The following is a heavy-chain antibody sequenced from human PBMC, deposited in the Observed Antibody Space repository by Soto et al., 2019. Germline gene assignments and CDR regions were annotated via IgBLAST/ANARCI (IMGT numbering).Heavy chain of an antibody. Sequence: ASVKVSCKASGGTFSSYAISWVRQAPGQGLEWMGGIIPIFGTANYAQKFQGRVTITADESTSTAYMELSSLRSEDTAVYYCASRVKSGYFDYYGTDVWGQGTTVTV. V-gene: IGHV1-69*13. CDR1: GGTFSSYA. J-gene: IGHJ6*02. D-gene: IGHD3-3*01. CDR2: IIPIFGTA. CDR3: ASRVKSGYFDYYGTDV.